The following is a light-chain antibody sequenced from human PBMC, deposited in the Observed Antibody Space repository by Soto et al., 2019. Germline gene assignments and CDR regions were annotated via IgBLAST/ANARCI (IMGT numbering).Light chain of an antibody. J-gene: IGLJ3*02. V-gene: IGLV4-69*01. CDR3: QAWGTGIQV. Sequence: QPVLTQSPSASASLGASVKFTCTLSSGHSSYAIAWHQQQPEKGPRYLMKLNSDGSHTKGDGIPDRFSGSSSGAERYLTISSLQSGDEADYYCQAWGTGIQVFGGGTKLTVL. CDR2: LNSDGSH. CDR1: SGHSSYA.